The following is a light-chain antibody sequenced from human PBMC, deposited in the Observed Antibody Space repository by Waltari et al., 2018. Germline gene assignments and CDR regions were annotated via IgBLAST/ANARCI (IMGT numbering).Light chain of an antibody. V-gene: IGKV3-20*01. CDR1: QTVYANY. J-gene: IGKJ2*01. CDR3: QEYGNSPPYN. Sequence: VVSQSPGTLSLSPGERATLSCTTSQTVYANYLAWYQHKPGQPPRLLLYVASRRPTGLPERFSGSGSGTHFTLTISRVDPEDFAVYYCQEYGNSPPYNFGPGTRLEI. CDR2: VAS.